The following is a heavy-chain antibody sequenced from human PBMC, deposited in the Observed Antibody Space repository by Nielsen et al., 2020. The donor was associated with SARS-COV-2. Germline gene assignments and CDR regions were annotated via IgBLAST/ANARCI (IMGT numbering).Heavy chain of an antibody. CDR3: ARDLSCSGGSCLSDYDYGMDV. Sequence: ASVKVSCKASGYTFTSYGISWVRQAPGQGLEWMGWISAYSGNTNYAQKLQGRVSMATDTSTSTASMELRSLTSDDTAVYYCARDLSCSGGSCLSDYDYGMDVGGQGTTVTVSS. CDR1: GYTFTSYG. V-gene: IGHV1-18*04. CDR2: ISAYSGNT. D-gene: IGHD2-15*01. J-gene: IGHJ6*02.